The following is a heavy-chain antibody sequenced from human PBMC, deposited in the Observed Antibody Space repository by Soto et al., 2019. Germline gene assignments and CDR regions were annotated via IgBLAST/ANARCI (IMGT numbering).Heavy chain of an antibody. CDR2: IYYCGST. Sequence: LSLTCTVSGGSISSYYWSWIRQPPGKGLEWIGYIYYCGSTNYDPSLKSRVTISVDTSKNQFSLRLSSVTAADTAVYYCARGTGTTSNYYYYYGMDVWGQGTTVTVSS. J-gene: IGHJ6*02. V-gene: IGHV4-59*01. D-gene: IGHD1-1*01. CDR3: ARGTGTTSNYYYYYGMDV. CDR1: GGSISSYY.